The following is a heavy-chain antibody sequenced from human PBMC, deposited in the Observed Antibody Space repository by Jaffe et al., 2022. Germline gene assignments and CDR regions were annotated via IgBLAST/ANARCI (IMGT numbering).Heavy chain of an antibody. V-gene: IGHV4-39*01. Sequence: QLQLQESGPGLVKPSETLSLTCTVSSGSISGSNYYWGWIRQPPGKGLEWIGSISYSGSTYYNPSLKSRVTISKDTSRNQISLKLNSVNVADTAVYYCARHIYDHIWGDIWGQGTMVTVSS. CDR2: ISYSGST. J-gene: IGHJ3*02. D-gene: IGHD3-16*01. CDR1: SGSISGSNYY. CDR3: ARHIYDHIWGDI.